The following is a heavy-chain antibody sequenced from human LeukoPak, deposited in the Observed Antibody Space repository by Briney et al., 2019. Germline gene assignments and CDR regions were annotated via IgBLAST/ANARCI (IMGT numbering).Heavy chain of an antibody. CDR1: GFTFSTYA. D-gene: IGHD3-16*01. J-gene: IGHJ4*02. Sequence: GGSLRLSCAASGFTFSTYAMSWVRQAPGKGLEWVSGISGSGGSTYYADSVKGRFTISRDNSKSMLYLQMNSLRAEDTALYYCAKDRYSGTFGGVSNDYWGQGTLVTVSS. CDR3: AKDRYSGTFGGVSNDY. V-gene: IGHV3-23*01. CDR2: ISGSGGST.